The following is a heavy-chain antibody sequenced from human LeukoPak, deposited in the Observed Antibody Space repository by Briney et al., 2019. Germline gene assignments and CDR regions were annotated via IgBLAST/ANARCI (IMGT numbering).Heavy chain of an antibody. Sequence: ASVTVSCKAFGYTFTGHYMHWVRQAPGQGLEWMGRINPNSGGTNYAQKFQGRVTMTRDTSISTVYMELSRLRSDDTAVYYCAAWAYVSGNGMDVWGQGTTVTVSS. J-gene: IGHJ6*02. D-gene: IGHD3-10*01. CDR3: AAWAYVSGNGMDV. V-gene: IGHV1-2*06. CDR2: INPNSGGT. CDR1: GYTFTGHY.